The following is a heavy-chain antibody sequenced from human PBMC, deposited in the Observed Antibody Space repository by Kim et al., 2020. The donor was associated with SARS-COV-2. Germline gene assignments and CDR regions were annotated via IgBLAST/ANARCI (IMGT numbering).Heavy chain of an antibody. CDR2: INQDGTKR. D-gene: IGHD2-8*02. CDR1: DFTFSNSW. Sequence: GGSLRLSCAASDFTFSNSWMTWVRQAPGKGLEWVANINQDGTKRYYVDSVEGRFIISRDNARHSLFLQMNSLRADDTAVYYCASPSRLGFTQPGASDFWGQGTMVTVSS. CDR3: ASPSRLGFTQPGASDF. J-gene: IGHJ3*01. V-gene: IGHV3-7*03.